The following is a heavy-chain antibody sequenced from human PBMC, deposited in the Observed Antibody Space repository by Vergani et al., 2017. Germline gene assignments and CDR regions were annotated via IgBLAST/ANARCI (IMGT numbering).Heavy chain of an antibody. Sequence: QVQLVQSGAEVKKPGASVKVSCKASGYTFTGYYMHWVRQAPGQGLEWMGWINPNSGGTNYAQKLQGRVTMTTDTSTSTAYMELRSLRSDDTAVYYCARAAYCSSTSCYVDYYYYGMDVWGQGTTVTVSS. CDR1: GYTFTGYY. J-gene: IGHJ6*02. CDR3: ARAAYCSSTSCYVDYYYYGMDV. V-gene: IGHV1-2*02. CDR2: INPNSGGT. D-gene: IGHD2-2*01.